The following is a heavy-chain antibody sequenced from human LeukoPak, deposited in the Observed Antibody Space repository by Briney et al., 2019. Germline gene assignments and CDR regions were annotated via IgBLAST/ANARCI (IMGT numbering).Heavy chain of an antibody. CDR2: ISSSSSYI. CDR3: ARGGAVAGLL. Sequence: PGGSLRLSCAASRFTFSSYNMNWVRQAPGKGLEWVSSISSSSSYIYYADSVKGRFTISRDNAKNSLYLQMNSLRGDDTAVYYCARGGAVAGLLWGQGTLVTVSS. V-gene: IGHV3-21*01. D-gene: IGHD6-19*01. J-gene: IGHJ4*02. CDR1: RFTFSSYN.